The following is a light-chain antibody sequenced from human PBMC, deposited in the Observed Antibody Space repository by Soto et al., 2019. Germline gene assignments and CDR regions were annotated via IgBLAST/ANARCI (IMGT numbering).Light chain of an antibody. J-gene: IGLJ3*02. Sequence: QAVVTQEPSFSVSPGGTVALTCGLRSGSVSTTHYPGWYQQTPGQAPRTLVYGTSTRSSGVPNRFSGSIVGEKAALIITGARADDESDYYCLLYMGGGIWVFGGGTKVTVL. V-gene: IGLV8-61*01. CDR2: GTS. CDR1: SGSVSTTHY. CDR3: LLYMGGGIWV.